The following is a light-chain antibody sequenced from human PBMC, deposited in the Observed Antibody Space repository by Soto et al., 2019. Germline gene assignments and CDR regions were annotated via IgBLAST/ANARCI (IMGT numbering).Light chain of an antibody. V-gene: IGKV4-1*01. CDR3: QQYYNAPSFT. Sequence: DIVLTQSPDSLAVSLGERATINCKSSQTILYNSNNKNYLAWYQQKPGQPPKLLIYWTSIRESGVPDRFRGSGSGTDFTLTISSRQAEDVAVYYCQQYYNAPSFTFGPGTKVDIK. CDR2: WTS. J-gene: IGKJ3*01. CDR1: QTILYNSNNKNY.